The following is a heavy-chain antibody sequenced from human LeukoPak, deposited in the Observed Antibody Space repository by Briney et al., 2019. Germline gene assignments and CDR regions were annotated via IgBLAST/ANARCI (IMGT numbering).Heavy chain of an antibody. CDR1: GFSLTTTGVG. CDR2: ICWDDDK. CDR3: AHSPSDYGDFDF. D-gene: IGHD4-17*01. Sequence: SGPTLVKPTQTLTLTCTFSGFSLTTTGVGVGWVRQPPGKALEWLALICWDDDKYYRPSLRSRLTITKDTSKNQVVLTLTHVDPVDTGTYYCAHSPSDYGDFDFWGQGSLVTVSS. V-gene: IGHV2-5*02. J-gene: IGHJ4*02.